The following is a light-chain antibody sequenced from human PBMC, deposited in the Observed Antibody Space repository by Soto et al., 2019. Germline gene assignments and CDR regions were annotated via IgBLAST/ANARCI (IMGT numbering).Light chain of an antibody. CDR1: KSVSKY. V-gene: IGKV3-11*01. Sequence: EIVLTQSPATLSLSPGERATLSCRASKSVSKYLAWYQQRPGQAPRLLIYNASNRATGIPDRFAGSGSGTDFTLTISSLEPEDFTVYYCQQRHNRPRTFGQGTKVEI. J-gene: IGKJ1*01. CDR2: NAS. CDR3: QQRHNRPRT.